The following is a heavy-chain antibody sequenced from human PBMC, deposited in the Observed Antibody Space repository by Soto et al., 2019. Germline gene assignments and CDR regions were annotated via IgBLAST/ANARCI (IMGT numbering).Heavy chain of an antibody. CDR1: GFTFSNYA. CDR3: ARDRDYDFWSGYWHYYYYGMDV. J-gene: IGHJ6*02. Sequence: PGGSLRLSCEASGFTFSNYAMNWVRQAPGKGLEWVSFISESASAIYHAASVKGRFTISRDNAKNTLYLQMNSLRAEDTAVYYCARDRDYDFWSGYWHYYYYGMDVWGQGTTVTVSS. V-gene: IGHV3-48*01. CDR2: ISESASAI. D-gene: IGHD3-3*01.